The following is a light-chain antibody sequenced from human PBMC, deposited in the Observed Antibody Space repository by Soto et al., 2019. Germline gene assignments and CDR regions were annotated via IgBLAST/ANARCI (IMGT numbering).Light chain of an antibody. Sequence: DIQMTQSPSSLSASVGDRVTITCQASHDIRKYLNWYQQKPGKAPKLLIYDASNMETGVPSRFTGSGSGTDFTFTISSLQPEDIATYYCQQYEIFPITFGQGTKVDIK. J-gene: IGKJ1*01. CDR1: HDIRKY. V-gene: IGKV1-33*01. CDR3: QQYEIFPIT. CDR2: DAS.